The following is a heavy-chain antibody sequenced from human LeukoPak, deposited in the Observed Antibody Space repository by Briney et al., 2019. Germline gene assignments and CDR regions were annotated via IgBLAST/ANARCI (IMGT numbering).Heavy chain of an antibody. D-gene: IGHD3-10*01. Sequence: GGSLRLSCAASGFTFSSYAMNWVRQAPGKGLEWVSSISSSSSYIYYADSVKGRFTISRDNAKNSLSLQMYSLRVEDTAVYYCAKVAKYYYGSETYYFFEHWGQGTPVTASS. J-gene: IGHJ4*02. CDR3: AKVAKYYYGSETYYFFEH. CDR2: ISSSSSYI. V-gene: IGHV3-21*01. CDR1: GFTFSSYA.